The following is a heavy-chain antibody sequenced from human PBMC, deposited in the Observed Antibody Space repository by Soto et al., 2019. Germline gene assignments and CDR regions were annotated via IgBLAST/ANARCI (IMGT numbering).Heavy chain of an antibody. CDR3: QPQDPSTYRGGMDV. D-gene: IGHD3-16*02. Sequence: PGESLKISCKTSGYSFTSHWIAWVRQMPGKGLEWMGIIYPSDSDIRYRPSFQGQVTISVDKSISTAYLQWSSLKASDTATYYRQPQDPSTYRGGMDVWGQGTTVTVSS. J-gene: IGHJ6*02. CDR1: GYSFTSHW. CDR2: IYPSDSDI. V-gene: IGHV5-51*01.